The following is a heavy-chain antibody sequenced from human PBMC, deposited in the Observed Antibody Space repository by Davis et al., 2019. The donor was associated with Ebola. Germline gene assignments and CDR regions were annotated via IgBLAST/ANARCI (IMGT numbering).Heavy chain of an antibody. V-gene: IGHV5-51*01. CDR1: GYSFTSYW. CDR3: ARYAGTSQPGDYFDY. CDR2: IYPGDSDT. D-gene: IGHD6-13*01. J-gene: IGHJ4*02. Sequence: GESLKISCTGSGYSFTSYWIGWVRQMPGKGLEWMGIIYPGDSDTRYSPSFQGQVTISADKSISTAYLQWSSLKASDTAMYYCARYAGTSQPGDYFDYWGQGTLVTVSS.